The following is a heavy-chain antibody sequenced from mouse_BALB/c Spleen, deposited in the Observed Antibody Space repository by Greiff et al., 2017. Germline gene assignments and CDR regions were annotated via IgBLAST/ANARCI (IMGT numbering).Heavy chain of an antibody. CDR2: IYYSGTI. CDR3: ARGGGGWLLRFAY. J-gene: IGHJ3*01. CDR1: GISITTGNYR. Sequence: EVKLMESGPGLVKPSQTVSLTCTVTGISITTGNYRWSWIRQFPGNKLEWIGYIYYSGTITYNPSLTSRTTITRDTSKNQFFLEMNSLTAEDTATYYCARGGGGWLLRFAYWGQGTLVTVSA. V-gene: IGHV3-5*02. D-gene: IGHD2-3*01.